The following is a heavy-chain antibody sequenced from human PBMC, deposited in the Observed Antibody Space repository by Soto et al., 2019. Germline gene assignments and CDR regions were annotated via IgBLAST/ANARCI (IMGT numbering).Heavy chain of an antibody. CDR3: AKDRIAVAGHFDY. CDR1: GFTFSSYA. Sequence: EVQLLESGGGLVQPGGSLRRSCAASGFTFSSYAMSWGRQAPGKGLEWVSAISGSGGSTYYADSVKGRFTISRDNSKNTLYLQMNSLRAEDTAVYYCAKDRIAVAGHFDYWGQGTLVTVSS. J-gene: IGHJ4*02. D-gene: IGHD6-19*01. CDR2: ISGSGGST. V-gene: IGHV3-23*01.